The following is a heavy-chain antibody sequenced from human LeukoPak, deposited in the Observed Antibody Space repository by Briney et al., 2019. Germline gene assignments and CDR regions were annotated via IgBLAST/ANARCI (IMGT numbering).Heavy chain of an antibody. CDR3: ARVPWIAAAGTADMDV. J-gene: IGHJ6*03. Sequence: ASVKVSCKASGGTFSSYAITWVRQAPGQGLEWMGGIIPIFGTANYAQKFQGRVTITADKSTSTAYMELSSLRSEDTAVYYCARVPWIAAAGTADMDVWGKGTTVTVFS. CDR1: GGTFSSYA. V-gene: IGHV1-69*06. CDR2: IIPIFGTA. D-gene: IGHD6-13*01.